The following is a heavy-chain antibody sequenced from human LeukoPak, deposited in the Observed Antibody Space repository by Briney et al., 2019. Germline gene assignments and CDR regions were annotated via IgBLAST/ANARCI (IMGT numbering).Heavy chain of an antibody. V-gene: IGHV1-2*02. CDR1: GYTFTSYY. CDR3: ARGPRYGESGYDLGPY. D-gene: IGHD5-12*01. CDR2: INPNSGGS. Sequence: GASVKVSCKASGYTFTSYYIHWMRQAPGQGLEWVGCINPNSGGSHYARRFQGRVTMTSDTSINTGYMELTSLTTDDTAVYYCARGPRYGESGYDLGPYWGQGTLVTVSS. J-gene: IGHJ4*02.